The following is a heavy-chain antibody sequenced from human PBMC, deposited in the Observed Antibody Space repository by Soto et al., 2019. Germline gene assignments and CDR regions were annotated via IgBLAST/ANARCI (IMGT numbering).Heavy chain of an antibody. V-gene: IGHV3-23*01. CDR3: AIDNSCYEYEYYFDY. CDR2: ISGSGGST. CDR1: GFTFSSYA. D-gene: IGHD5-12*01. Sequence: EVQLLESGGGLVQPGGSLRLSCAASGFTFSSYAMSWVRQAPGKGLEWFSAISGSGGSTYYADSLKGRFTISRDNSKNTLYLQMTCLRADYTAVYYCAIDNSCYEYEYYFDYWSQGTLVTVSS. J-gene: IGHJ4*02.